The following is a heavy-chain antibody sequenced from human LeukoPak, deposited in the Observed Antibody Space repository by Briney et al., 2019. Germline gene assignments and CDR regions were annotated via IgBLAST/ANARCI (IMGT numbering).Heavy chain of an antibody. V-gene: IGHV3-21*01. D-gene: IGHD2-15*01. CDR2: ISSSSNNI. J-gene: IGHJ4*02. Sequence: GGSLRLSCAASGFTFSSYSMNWVRQAPGKGLEWVSSISSSSNNIYYADSVEGRFTISRDNAKNSLYLQMNSLRAEDTAVYYCASSRIFADDWGQGTLVTVSS. CDR1: GFTFSSYS. CDR3: ASSRIFADD.